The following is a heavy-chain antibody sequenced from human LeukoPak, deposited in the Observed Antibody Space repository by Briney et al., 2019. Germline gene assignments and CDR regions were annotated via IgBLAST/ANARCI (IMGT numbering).Heavy chain of an antibody. J-gene: IGHJ4*02. Sequence: PGGSLRLSCAASGFTLDDYAMHWVRHAPGKGLEWVSLISGDGGSTYYADSVKGRFTISRDNSKNSLYLQMNSLRTEDTALYYCAKDIRDGPPSLDYWGQGTLVTVPS. CDR2: ISGDGGST. D-gene: IGHD5-24*01. CDR1: GFTLDDYA. CDR3: AKDIRDGPPSLDY. V-gene: IGHV3-43*02.